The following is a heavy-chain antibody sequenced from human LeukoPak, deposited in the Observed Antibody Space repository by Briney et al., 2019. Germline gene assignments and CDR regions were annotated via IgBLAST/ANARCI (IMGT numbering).Heavy chain of an antibody. CDR1: GIAFSGNY. CDR3: RISQTWDHLFEC. Sequence: GGSLTLSCAASGIAFSGNYMSWVRQTPGKGLEWISFISINTNTFYSDSVRGRFTISRDTSKNTLLLHMNSLRDEDSGVYYCRISQTWDHLFECWGQGTLVTVSS. V-gene: IGHV3-53*05. D-gene: IGHD1-26*01. CDR2: ISINTNT. J-gene: IGHJ4*02.